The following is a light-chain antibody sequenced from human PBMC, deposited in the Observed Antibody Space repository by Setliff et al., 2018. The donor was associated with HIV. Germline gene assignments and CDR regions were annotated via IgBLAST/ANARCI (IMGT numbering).Light chain of an antibody. V-gene: IGLV2-14*01. CDR2: EAT. CDR3: SSYTSNSTLYV. Sequence: QSALAQPASVSGYPGMSVTISCAGTSSDVGGYNYVSWYQQHPGKAPRLLIYEATNRPSGVSDRFSGSKSGNTASLTISGVQAEDEADYYCSSYTSNSTLYVFGTGTKSPS. J-gene: IGLJ1*01. CDR1: SSDVGGYNY.